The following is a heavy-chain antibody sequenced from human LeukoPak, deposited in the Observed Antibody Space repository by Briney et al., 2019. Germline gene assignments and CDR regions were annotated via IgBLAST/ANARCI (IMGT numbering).Heavy chain of an antibody. V-gene: IGHV4-34*01. CDR1: GGSFSGYY. CDR2: INHSGST. J-gene: IGHJ5*02. Sequence: SETLSLTCAVYGGSFSGYYWSWIRQPPGKGLEWIGEINHSGSTNYNPSLKSRVTISVDTSKNQFSLKLSSVTAADTAAYYCAEEDWFDPWGQGILVTVSS. CDR3: AEEDWFDP.